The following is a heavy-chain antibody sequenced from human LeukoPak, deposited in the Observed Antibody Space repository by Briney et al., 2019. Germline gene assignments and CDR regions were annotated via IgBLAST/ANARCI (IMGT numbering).Heavy chain of an antibody. CDR1: GFTFSSHW. V-gene: IGHV3-7*01. Sequence: GGSLRLSCAASGFTFSSHWMSWIRQAPGKGLEWVANIKQDESGKFYVDSVKGRFTISRDNAKQSLYLQMDSLRAEDTAVYYCVRDKGGLLRVFDYWGQGTLVTVSS. CDR3: VRDKGGLLRVFDY. CDR2: IKQDESGK. J-gene: IGHJ4*02. D-gene: IGHD3-10*01.